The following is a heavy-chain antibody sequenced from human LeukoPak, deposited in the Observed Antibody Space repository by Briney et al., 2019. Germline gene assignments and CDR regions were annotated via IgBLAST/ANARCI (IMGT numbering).Heavy chain of an antibody. CDR3: ARDTGDYLPDY. CDR1: GFTFSTYE. Sequence: GGSLRLSCAASGFTFSTYEMDWVRQAPGKGLEWISYIDSNSRTIHYADSVRGRFTISRDNAKNSLFLQMNSLRAEDTAVYYCARDTGDYLPDYWGQGTLVTVSS. D-gene: IGHD4-17*01. J-gene: IGHJ4*02. V-gene: IGHV3-48*03. CDR2: IDSNSRTI.